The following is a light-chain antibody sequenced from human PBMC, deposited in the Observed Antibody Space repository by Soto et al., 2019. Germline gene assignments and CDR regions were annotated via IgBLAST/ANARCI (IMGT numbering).Light chain of an antibody. J-gene: IGKJ4*01. CDR1: QGIRND. CDR3: LQLNSYPLT. Sequence: TQLTQSPSSLSASVGDRATIVSGASQGIRNDLGWYQQTTGKAPKSLIYAASSLQSGVPSRVRGIGSGTEFTLTISSLQPEEFATYDGLQLNSYPLTFGGGTKVDIK. V-gene: IGKV1-17*01. CDR2: AAS.